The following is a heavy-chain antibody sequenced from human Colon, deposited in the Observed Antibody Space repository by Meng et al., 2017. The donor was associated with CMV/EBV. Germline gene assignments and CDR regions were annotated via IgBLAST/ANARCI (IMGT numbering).Heavy chain of an antibody. CDR3: VSPTSDFYYYGMDV. J-gene: IGHJ6*02. CDR1: GYTYSNYW. Sequence: GGSLRLSCQGSGYTYSNYWIGWVRQMPGKGLEWMAIIYPDDSETRYSPSFRGQVTISVDKSTTTAYLQWSSLKTSDTAIYYCVSPTSDFYYYGMDVWGQGTTVTVSS. V-gene: IGHV5-51*01. CDR2: IYPDDSET.